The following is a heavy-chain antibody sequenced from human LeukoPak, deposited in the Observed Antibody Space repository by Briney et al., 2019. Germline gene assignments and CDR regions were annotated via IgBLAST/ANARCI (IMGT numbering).Heavy chain of an antibody. CDR2: ISPTSAYI. CDR3: ARTIYYYESTSYFSDAFDV. Sequence: PGGSLRLSCAATGFTLSGHSMSWVRQAPGKGLDWVSSISPTSAYIYYQDSVKGRFTISRDDAKNSLYLEMDSLRAEDTAVYYCARTIYYYESTSYFSDAFDVWGQGIMVTVSS. D-gene: IGHD3-22*01. CDR1: GFTLSGHS. J-gene: IGHJ3*01. V-gene: IGHV3-21*01.